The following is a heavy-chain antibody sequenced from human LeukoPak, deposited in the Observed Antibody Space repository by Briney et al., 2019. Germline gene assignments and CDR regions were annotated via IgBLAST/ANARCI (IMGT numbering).Heavy chain of an antibody. V-gene: IGHV1-8*02. Sequence: GASVKVSCKASGYNFLTYYIHWVRQAPGQGLEWMGWMNPNSGNTGYAQKFQGRVTMTRNTSISTAYMELSSLRSEDTAVYYCARERPLNRVLYDYWGQGTLVTVSS. D-gene: IGHD2/OR15-2a*01. CDR1: GYNFLTYY. CDR3: ARERPLNRVLYDY. CDR2: MNPNSGNT. J-gene: IGHJ4*02.